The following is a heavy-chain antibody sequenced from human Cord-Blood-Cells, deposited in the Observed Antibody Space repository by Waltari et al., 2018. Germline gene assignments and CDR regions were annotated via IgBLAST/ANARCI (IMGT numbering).Heavy chain of an antibody. CDR2: INHSGST. D-gene: IGHD3-16*01. J-gene: IGHJ4*02. CDR3: ARGGYVWGSFVY. Sequence: QVQLQQWGAGLLKPSETLSLPCAVYGGSFSGYYWSWIRQPPGKGLEWIGEINHSGSTNYNPSLKSRVTISVDTSKNQFSLKLSSVTAADTAVYYCARGGYVWGSFVYWGQGTLVTVSS. CDR1: GGSFSGYY. V-gene: IGHV4-34*01.